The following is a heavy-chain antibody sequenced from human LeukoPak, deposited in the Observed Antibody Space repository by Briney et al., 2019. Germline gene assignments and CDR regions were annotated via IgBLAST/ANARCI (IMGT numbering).Heavy chain of an antibody. CDR2: INPDSGDT. CDR1: GYTFTGYY. Sequence: ASVKVSCKASGYTFTGYYIHWVRQAPGQALEWMAWINPDSGDTRYEQKFQGRVTVTRDTSITTAYMELSRLRSDDTAVYYCARGPIVTSDWGQGTLVTVSS. CDR3: ARGPIVTSD. V-gene: IGHV1-2*02. J-gene: IGHJ4*02. D-gene: IGHD4-11*01.